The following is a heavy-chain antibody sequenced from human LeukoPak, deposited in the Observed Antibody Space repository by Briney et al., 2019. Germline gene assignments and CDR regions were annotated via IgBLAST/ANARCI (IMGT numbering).Heavy chain of an antibody. CDR3: TRPPSSGANPIDY. D-gene: IGHD4/OR15-4a*01. V-gene: IGHV3-73*01. J-gene: IGHJ4*02. Sequence: GGSLRPSRAASGFTFSGSAMHWVRQASGKGLEWVGRIRSKANSYATAYAASVKGRFTISRDDSKNTAYLQMNSLKTEDTAVYYCTRPPSSGANPIDYWGQGTLVTVSS. CDR2: IRSKANSYAT. CDR1: GFTFSGSA.